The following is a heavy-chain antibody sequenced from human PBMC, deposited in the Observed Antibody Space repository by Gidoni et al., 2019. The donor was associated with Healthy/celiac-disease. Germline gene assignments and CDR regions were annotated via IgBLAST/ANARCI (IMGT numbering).Heavy chain of an antibody. D-gene: IGHD3-10*01. J-gene: IGHJ6*02. V-gene: IGHV3-30*01. CDR3: ARDLWFGWPYYYYGMDV. CDR2: ISYDGSNK. Sequence: QVQLVESGGGVVQPGRSLRLSCAASGVTFSSYAMHWVRQAPGKGLEWVAVISYDGSNKYYADSVKGRFTISRDNSKNTLYLQMNSLRAEDTAVYYCARDLWFGWPYYYYGMDVWGQGTTVTVSS. CDR1: GVTFSSYA.